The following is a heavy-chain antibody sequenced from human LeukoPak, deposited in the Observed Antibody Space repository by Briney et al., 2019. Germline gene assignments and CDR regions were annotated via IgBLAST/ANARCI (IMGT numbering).Heavy chain of an antibody. J-gene: IGHJ4*02. Sequence: GSLRLSCAASGFTFSSYWMHWVRQAPGKGLVWVSRINSGGSSTSYADSVKGRFTISRDNAKNSLYLQMNSLRAEDTAVYYCAKDRHWNYGNKIDYWGQGTLVTVSS. CDR3: AKDRHWNYGNKIDY. D-gene: IGHD1-7*01. CDR2: INSGGSST. V-gene: IGHV3-74*01. CDR1: GFTFSSYW.